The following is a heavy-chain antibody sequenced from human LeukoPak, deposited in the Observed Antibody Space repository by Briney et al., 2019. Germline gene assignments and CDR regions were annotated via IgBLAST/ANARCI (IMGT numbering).Heavy chain of an antibody. J-gene: IGHJ4*02. D-gene: IGHD3-22*01. Sequence: PGGSLRLSCAASGFTFYNYWMTWVRQAPGKGLEWVANIKQDGSEKHYVGSVKGRFTISRDNAKTSLYLQMNSLRVEDTAVYYCATAGDSSGSYRGRTFFGGQGTLVTVSS. V-gene: IGHV3-7*01. CDR1: GFTFYNYW. CDR3: ATAGDSSGSYRGRTFF. CDR2: IKQDGSEK.